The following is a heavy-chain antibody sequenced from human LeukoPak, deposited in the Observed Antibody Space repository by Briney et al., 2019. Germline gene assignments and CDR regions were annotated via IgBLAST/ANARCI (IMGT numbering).Heavy chain of an antibody. CDR2: ISGSGTT. V-gene: IGHV3-23*01. Sequence: GGSLRLSCAASGFTFSNYAMNWVRQAPGKGLEWVSVISGSGTTYYADSVKGRFTISRDNSKNTLYLQMNSLRAEDTAIYYCARVYSGGFPHLDYWGQGTLVTVSS. D-gene: IGHD1-26*01. J-gene: IGHJ4*02. CDR3: ARVYSGGFPHLDY. CDR1: GFTFSNYA.